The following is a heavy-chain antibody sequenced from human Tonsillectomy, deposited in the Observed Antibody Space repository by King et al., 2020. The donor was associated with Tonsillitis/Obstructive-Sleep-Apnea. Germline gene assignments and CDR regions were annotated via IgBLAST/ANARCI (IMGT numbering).Heavy chain of an antibody. Sequence: QLVQSGAEVKKPGASVKVSCKVSGYTLTELSMHWVRQAPGKGLEWMGGFDPEDGETIYAQKFQGRVTMTEDTSTDTAYMEVSSLRSEDTAVYYCATTSYLLVVPAATGRDAFDIWGQGTMVTVSS. CDR2: FDPEDGET. CDR3: ATTSYLLVVPAATGRDAFDI. D-gene: IGHD2-2*01. V-gene: IGHV1-24*01. J-gene: IGHJ3*02. CDR1: GYTLTELS.